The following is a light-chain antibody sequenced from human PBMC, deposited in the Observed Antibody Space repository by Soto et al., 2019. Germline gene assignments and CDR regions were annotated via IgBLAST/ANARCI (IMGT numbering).Light chain of an antibody. CDR2: VNS. CDR3: QSYDSSLSGVV. Sequence: QSVLTQPPSVSGAPGQRVTISCTGSSSNIGAGYNVHWYHQLPGTAPKLLIYVNSNRPSGVPDRFSGSKSGTSASLAITGLQAEDEADYYCQSYDSSLSGVVFGGGTKLTVL. V-gene: IGLV1-40*01. J-gene: IGLJ2*01. CDR1: SSNIGAGYN.